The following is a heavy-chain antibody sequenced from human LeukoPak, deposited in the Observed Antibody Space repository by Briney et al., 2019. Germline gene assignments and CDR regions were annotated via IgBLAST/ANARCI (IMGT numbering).Heavy chain of an antibody. Sequence: GGSLRLSCAASGFTFSSYWMHWVRQAPGKGLVWVSRINSDGSSTSYADSVKGRFTISRDNSKNTLYLQMNSLRAEDTAVYYCAKGGITFGGVIVGNSLDYWGQGTLVTVSS. J-gene: IGHJ4*02. V-gene: IGHV3-74*01. CDR3: AKGGITFGGVIVGNSLDY. CDR1: GFTFSSYW. CDR2: INSDGSST. D-gene: IGHD3-16*02.